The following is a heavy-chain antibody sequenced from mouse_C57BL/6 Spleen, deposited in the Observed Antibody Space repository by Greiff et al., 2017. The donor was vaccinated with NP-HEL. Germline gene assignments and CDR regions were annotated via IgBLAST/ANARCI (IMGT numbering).Heavy chain of an antibody. V-gene: IGHV1-26*01. J-gene: IGHJ1*03. D-gene: IGHD1-1*01. CDR1: GYTFTDYY. CDR2: IDPSDSYT. Sequence: VQLQQSGPELVKPGASVKISCKASGYTFTDYYMNWVKQSHGKSLEWIGEIDPSDSYTNYNQKFKGKSTLTVDKSSSTAYMQLSSLTSEDSAVYYCAREGDITTVVARYFDVWGTGTTVTVSS. CDR3: AREGDITTVVARYFDV.